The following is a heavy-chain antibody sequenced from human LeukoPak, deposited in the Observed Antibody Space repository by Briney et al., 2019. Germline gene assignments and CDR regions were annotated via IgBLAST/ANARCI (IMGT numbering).Heavy chain of an antibody. D-gene: IGHD2-15*01. CDR1: GYTLTELS. CDR3: ATLPWYAGVRDY. CDR2: FDPEDGET. V-gene: IGHV1-24*01. Sequence: ASVKVSCKVSGYTLTELSMHWVRQAPGKGLEWMGGFDPEDGETIYAQKFQGRVTMTEDTSTDTAYTELSSLRSEDTAVYYCATLPWYAGVRDYWGQGTLVTVSS. J-gene: IGHJ4*02.